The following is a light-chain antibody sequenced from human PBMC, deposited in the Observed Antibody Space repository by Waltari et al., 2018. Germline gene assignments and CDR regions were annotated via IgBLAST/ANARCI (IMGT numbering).Light chain of an antibody. Sequence: EIVLTQSPGTVSFSPGDRATLSGWARQSVRIYLAWDQQKPGQAPRLLIYHASTRATGIPDRFSASGSGTDFSLTISRLEPEDFAVYYCQQYVESPATFGQGTKVEIK. V-gene: IGKV3-20*01. J-gene: IGKJ1*01. CDR3: QQYVESPAT. CDR1: QSVRIY. CDR2: HAS.